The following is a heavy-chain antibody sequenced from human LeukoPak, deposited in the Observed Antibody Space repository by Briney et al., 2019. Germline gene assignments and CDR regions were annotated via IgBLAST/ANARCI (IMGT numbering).Heavy chain of an antibody. Sequence: SETLSLTCTVSGDSISSYDWSWIRQPPGKGLEWIGYIHYSGSTNYNPSLKSRVTISVDTSKNQFSLILSSVTTADTAVYYCAREVVAAAGTVDYWGQGTLVTVSS. D-gene: IGHD6-13*01. CDR1: GDSISSYD. CDR3: AREVVAAAGTVDY. CDR2: IHYSGST. J-gene: IGHJ4*02. V-gene: IGHV4-59*01.